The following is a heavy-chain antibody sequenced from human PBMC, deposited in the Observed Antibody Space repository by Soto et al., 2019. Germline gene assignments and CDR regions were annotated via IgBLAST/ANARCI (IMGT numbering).Heavy chain of an antibody. CDR2: ISGSGGST. Sequence: GGSLRLSCAASGFTFSSYAMSWVRQAPGKGLEWVSAISGSGGSTYYADSVKGRFTISRDNSKNTLYLQMNSLRAEDTAVYYCAKENMITFGGDAIAGMDVWGQGTTVTVSS. V-gene: IGHV3-23*01. D-gene: IGHD3-16*01. CDR1: GFTFSSYA. J-gene: IGHJ6*02. CDR3: AKENMITFGGDAIAGMDV.